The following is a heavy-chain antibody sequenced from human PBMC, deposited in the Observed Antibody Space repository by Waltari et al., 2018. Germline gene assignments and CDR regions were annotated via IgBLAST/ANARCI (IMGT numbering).Heavy chain of an antibody. Sequence: QVQLVESGGGVVQPGRSLSLSCAASEFTISTHAMHWVRQAPGKGLEWLAVISSDGTTSYYADSVRGRFTISRDNSKNTLYLQMNSLRAEDTALYYCARGRDSSGYIHLPSDYWGQGTLVTVTS. CDR1: EFTISTHA. CDR2: ISSDGTTS. V-gene: IGHV3-30*04. J-gene: IGHJ4*02. D-gene: IGHD3-22*01. CDR3: ARGRDSSGYIHLPSDY.